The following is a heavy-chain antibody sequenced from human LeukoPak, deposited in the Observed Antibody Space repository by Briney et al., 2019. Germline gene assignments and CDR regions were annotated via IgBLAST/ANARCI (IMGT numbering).Heavy chain of an antibody. CDR2: MNPNSAKT. CDR3: ARGGYSYGYGLLGY. J-gene: IGHJ4*02. D-gene: IGHD5-18*01. Sequence: ASVKVSCKASGYTFTSYDINWVRQATGQGLEWMGWMNPNSAKTGYAQKFQGRVTMTRNASISTAYMELSSLKSEDTAVYYCARGGYSYGYGLLGYWGQGTLVTVSS. CDR1: GYTFTSYD. V-gene: IGHV1-8*01.